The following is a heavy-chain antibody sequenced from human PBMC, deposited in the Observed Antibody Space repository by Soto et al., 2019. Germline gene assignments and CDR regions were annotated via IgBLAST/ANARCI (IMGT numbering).Heavy chain of an antibody. CDR3: ARHRYGSSWLHDY. CDR2: IYYSGNT. V-gene: IGHV4-39*01. CDR1: GGSIVNASHY. J-gene: IGHJ4*02. Sequence: SETLSHPCSVSGGSIVNASHYWAWIRQPPGKGLEWIGSIYYSGNTYYNPSLRSRVTISVDTSKNQFSLKLTSVTAADTAVYYCARHRYGSSWLHDYWVQGTLVTVSS. D-gene: IGHD6-13*01.